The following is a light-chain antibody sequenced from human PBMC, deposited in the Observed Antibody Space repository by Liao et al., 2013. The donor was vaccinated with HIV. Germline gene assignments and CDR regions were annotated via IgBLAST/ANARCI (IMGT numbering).Light chain of an antibody. Sequence: SDELTQPPSVSVSPGQTATITCSGEKVGSKNACWYQVKPGQSPEVVIYQNYQRPSGIPERFSGSKSGNTATLTISGTQAMDEADYFCQAWDSRADVVFGGGDQADRP. V-gene: IGLV3-1*01. CDR3: QAWDSRADVV. CDR2: QNY. CDR1: KVGSKN. J-gene: IGLJ2*01.